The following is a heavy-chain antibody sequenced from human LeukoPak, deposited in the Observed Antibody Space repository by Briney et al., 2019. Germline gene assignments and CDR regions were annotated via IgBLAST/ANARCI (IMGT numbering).Heavy chain of an antibody. CDR3: ARVQRVGTYYYDSSGHGFDP. CDR2: IYYSGST. J-gene: IGHJ5*02. V-gene: IGHV4-59*01. D-gene: IGHD3-22*01. Sequence: PSETLSLTCTVSGGSISSYYWSWIRQPPGKGLEWIGYIYYSGSTNYNPSLKSRVTISIDTSKNQFSLKLSSVTAADTAVYYCARVQRVGTYYYDSSGHGFDPWGQGTLVTVSS. CDR1: GGSISSYY.